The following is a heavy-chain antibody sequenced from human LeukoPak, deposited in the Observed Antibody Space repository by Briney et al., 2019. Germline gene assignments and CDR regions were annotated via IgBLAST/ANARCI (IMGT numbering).Heavy chain of an antibody. V-gene: IGHV3-30*18. CDR3: ANLFVVVVAATSHGMDV. CDR2: ISYDGSNK. Sequence: GRSLRLSCAASGFTFSSYGMHWVRQAPGKGLEWVAVISYDGSNKYYADSVKGRFTISRDNSKNTLYLQMNSLRAENTAVYYCANLFVVVVAATSHGMDVWGQGTTVTVSS. CDR1: GFTFSSYG. J-gene: IGHJ6*02. D-gene: IGHD2-15*01.